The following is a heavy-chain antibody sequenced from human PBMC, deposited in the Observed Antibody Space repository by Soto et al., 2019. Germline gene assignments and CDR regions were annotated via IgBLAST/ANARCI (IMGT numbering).Heavy chain of an antibody. CDR2: MNPNSGNT. D-gene: IGHD2-15*01. CDR3: ARVYCSGGSCFSLSNVLIHYYYYMDV. Sequence: QLQLVQSGAEVKKPGASVKVSCKASGYTFTSYDINWVRQATGQGLEWMGWMNPNSGNTGYAQKFQGRVTMTSNTSISTAYMELSSLRSEDTAVYYCARVYCSGGSCFSLSNVLIHYYYYMDVWGKGTTVTVSS. CDR1: GYTFTSYD. V-gene: IGHV1-8*01. J-gene: IGHJ6*03.